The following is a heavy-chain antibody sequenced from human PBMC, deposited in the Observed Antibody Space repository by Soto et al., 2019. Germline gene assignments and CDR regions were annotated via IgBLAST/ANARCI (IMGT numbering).Heavy chain of an antibody. Sequence: QGQLVQSGAEVKQPGSSVKVSCQASGVTFSSFAISWVRQAPGQGLEWMGGIIPIFRTPNYAQNFQGRVTITADESTSSVYMELSRLRSEDTAVYYCARSTGSGFRTGTHRFNWFDPWGQGTLVTVSS. CDR1: GVTFSSFA. J-gene: IGHJ5*02. V-gene: IGHV1-69*01. CDR3: ARSTGSGFRTGTHRFNWFDP. CDR2: IIPIFRTP. D-gene: IGHD1-1*01.